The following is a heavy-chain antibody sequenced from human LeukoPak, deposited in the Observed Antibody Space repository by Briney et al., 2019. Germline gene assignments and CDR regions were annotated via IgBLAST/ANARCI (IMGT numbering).Heavy chain of an antibody. V-gene: IGHV4-34*01. CDR3: AKDAGASDC. CDR1: GGSFSGYY. CDR2: INHSGST. J-gene: IGHJ4*02. Sequence: SETLSLTCAVYGGSFSGYYWSWICQPPGKGLEWIGEINHSGSTNYNPSLRSRVTISIDTSKNQFSLKLSSVTAADTAVYYCAKDAGASDCWGQGTLVTVSS.